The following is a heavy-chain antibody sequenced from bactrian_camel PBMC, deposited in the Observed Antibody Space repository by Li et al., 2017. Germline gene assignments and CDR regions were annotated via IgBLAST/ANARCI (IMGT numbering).Heavy chain of an antibody. J-gene: IGHJ4*01. Sequence: HVQLVESGGGSVQAGGSLRLSCQASGYTYSDLCMGWFRQAPGNEREGVAAIFTGGGVGNTFYVDSVKGRFTISQDKAKNTVYLQMDNLRFEDTAMYYCAAERAGCGLGEVLKRGDYSTTGQGTQVTVS. V-gene: IGHV3-3*01. CDR1: GYTYSDLC. CDR2: IFTGGGVGNT. D-gene: IGHD5*01.